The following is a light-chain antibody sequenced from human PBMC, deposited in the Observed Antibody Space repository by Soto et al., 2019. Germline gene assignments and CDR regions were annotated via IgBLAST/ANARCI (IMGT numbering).Light chain of an antibody. V-gene: IGKV1-5*01. CDR2: DAS. J-gene: IGKJ2*01. Sequence: DIQMTQSPSTLSASVGDRVTITCRASQSISSWLAWYQQKPGKAPKVLIYDASSLESGVPSRFSGSGAGTEFTLPISSPQPDDFATYYCQQYNSYSSFTFGQGTKLEIK. CDR3: QQYNSYSSFT. CDR1: QSISSW.